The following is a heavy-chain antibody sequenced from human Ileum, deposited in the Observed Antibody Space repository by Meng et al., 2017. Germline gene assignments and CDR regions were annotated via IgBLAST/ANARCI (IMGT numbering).Heavy chain of an antibody. CDR2: INPDGSNT. D-gene: IGHD7-27*01. J-gene: IGHJ4*02. Sequence: LVELGGGLVQPGGSLRLSCAASGFGFRSYWMHWFRQVPGKGLVWVSRINPDGSNTKYADFVKGRFTISRDNAKNTLYLQLNSLGAEDTAIYYCAKDIHWGASDYWGQGTLVTVSS. CDR1: GFGFRSYW. CDR3: AKDIHWGASDY. V-gene: IGHV3-74*03.